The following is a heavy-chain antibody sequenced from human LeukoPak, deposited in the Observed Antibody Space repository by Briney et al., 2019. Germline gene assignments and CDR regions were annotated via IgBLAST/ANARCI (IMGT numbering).Heavy chain of an antibody. D-gene: IGHD2-8*01. CDR1: GYIFTNYG. J-gene: IGHJ5*02. V-gene: IGHV1-18*01. CDR3: VGDIQWRFDP. Sequence: ASVEVSCKASGYIFTNYGISWVRQAPGQGLEWMGWISTNKGNTNYAQRLQGRGTMTTETSTTTAYMELRSLRSDDTAIYYCVGDIQWRFDPWGQGTLVTVSS. CDR2: ISTNKGNT.